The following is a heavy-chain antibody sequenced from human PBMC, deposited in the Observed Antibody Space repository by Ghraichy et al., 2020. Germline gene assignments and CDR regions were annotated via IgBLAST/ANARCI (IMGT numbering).Heavy chain of an antibody. V-gene: IGHV4-39*01. Sequence: SETLSLTCTVPGGSISSSNYYWGWIRQPPGKGLEWIGSIDYSGKTYDNPSLKSRVTLSLDLSKNQFSLRLRSVTAADTAVYYCARLRALLAGYDAFDVWGPGIVVTVSS. CDR2: IDYSGKT. CDR3: ARLRALLAGYDAFDV. CDR1: GGSISSSNYY. J-gene: IGHJ3*01. D-gene: IGHD6-19*01.